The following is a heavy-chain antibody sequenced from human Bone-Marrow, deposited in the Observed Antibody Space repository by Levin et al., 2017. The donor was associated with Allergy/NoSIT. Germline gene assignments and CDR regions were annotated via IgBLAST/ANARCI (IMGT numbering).Heavy chain of an antibody. CDR3: ARILRKDSSSPCFDY. V-gene: IGHV4-34*01. J-gene: IGHJ4*02. CDR1: GGSFSGYY. Sequence: PSETLSLTCAVYGGSFSGYYWSWIRQPPGKGLEWIGEINHSGSTNYNPSLKSRVTISVDTSKNQFSLKLSSVTAADTAVYYCARILRKDSSSPCFDYWGQGTLVTVSS. CDR2: INHSGST. D-gene: IGHD6-6*01.